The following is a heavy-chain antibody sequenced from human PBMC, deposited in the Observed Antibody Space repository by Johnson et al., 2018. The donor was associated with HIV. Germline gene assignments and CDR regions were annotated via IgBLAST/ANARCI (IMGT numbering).Heavy chain of an antibody. V-gene: IGHV3-33*06. CDR2: IWYDGSNK. CDR3: AKVRRGSSWYIAFDI. J-gene: IGHJ3*02. CDR1: GFTFSSYG. D-gene: IGHD6-13*01. Sequence: QEQLVESGGGVVQPGRSLRLSCAASGFTFSSYGMHWVRQAPGKGLAWVAVIWYDGSNKYYADSVKGRFTISRDNSKNTLYLQMNSLRAEDTAVYYCAKVRRGSSWYIAFDIWGQGTMVTVSS.